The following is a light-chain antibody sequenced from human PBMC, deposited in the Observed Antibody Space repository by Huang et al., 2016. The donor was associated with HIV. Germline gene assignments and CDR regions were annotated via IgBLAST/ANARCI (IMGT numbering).Light chain of an antibody. Sequence: EIVLTQSPATLSLSPGERATLSCRASQSVSSYLAWYQQKPGQAPRVLIYGGSKRATGIPARFSGSGSGTDFTLTISSLEPEDFAVYYCQQRSKWPQTFGQGTKVEIK. V-gene: IGKV3-11*01. J-gene: IGKJ1*01. CDR1: QSVSSY. CDR3: QQRSKWPQT. CDR2: GGS.